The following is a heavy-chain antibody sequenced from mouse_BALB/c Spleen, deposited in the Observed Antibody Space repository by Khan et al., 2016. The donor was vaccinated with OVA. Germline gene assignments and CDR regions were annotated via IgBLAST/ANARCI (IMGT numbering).Heavy chain of an antibody. CDR3: ARAYYGNYREAMDY. D-gene: IGHD2-10*01. CDR2: IWGDGST. J-gene: IGHJ4*01. V-gene: IGHV2-6-7*01. Sequence: VQLQESGPGLVAPSQSLSITCTVSGFSLTGYGVNWVRQPPGKGLEWLGMIWGDGSTDYNSALKSRLSISKDNSKSQVFLKMNSLQTDDTARYYCARAYYGNYREAMDYWGQGTLVTVSS. CDR1: GFSLTGYG.